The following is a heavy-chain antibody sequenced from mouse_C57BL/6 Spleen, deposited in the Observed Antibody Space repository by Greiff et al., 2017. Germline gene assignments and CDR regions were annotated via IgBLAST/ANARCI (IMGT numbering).Heavy chain of an antibody. CDR1: GYSFTDYN. V-gene: IGHV1-39*01. D-gene: IGHD2-4*01. Sequence: EVQLKESGPELVKPGASVKISCKASGYSFTDYNMNWVKQSNGKSLEWIGVINPNYGTTSYNQKFKGKATLTVDQSSSTAYMQRNSLTSEDSAVYYCAPSYQDYDEGYFDVWGTGTPAIVSS. J-gene: IGHJ1*03. CDR3: APSYQDYDEGYFDV. CDR2: INPNYGTT.